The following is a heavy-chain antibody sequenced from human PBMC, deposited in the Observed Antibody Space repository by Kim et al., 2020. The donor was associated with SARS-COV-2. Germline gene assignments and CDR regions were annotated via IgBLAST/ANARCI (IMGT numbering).Heavy chain of an antibody. CDR3: ARVGLRYFDWLEVSASEYECDF. CDR2: ISSSGSTI. J-gene: IGHJ4*02. D-gene: IGHD3-9*01. V-gene: IGHV3-11*01. CDR1: GFTFSDYY. Sequence: GGSLRLSCAASGFTFSDYYMSWIRQAPGKGLEWVSYISSSGSTIYYADSVKGRFTISRDNAKNSLYLQMNSLRAEDTAVYYCARVGLRYFDWLEVSASEYECDFWGQGTLVTVSS.